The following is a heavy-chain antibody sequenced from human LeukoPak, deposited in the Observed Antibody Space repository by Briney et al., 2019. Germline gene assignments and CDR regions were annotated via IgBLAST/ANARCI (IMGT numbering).Heavy chain of an antibody. Sequence: AASVKVSCKASGGTFSSYAISWVRQAPGQGLEWMGGIIPIFGTANYAQKFQGRVTITTDESTSTAYMELSSLRSEDTAVYYCARALTRFLEWLDLDYWGQGTLVTVSS. CDR2: IIPIFGTA. D-gene: IGHD3-3*01. J-gene: IGHJ4*02. CDR1: GGTFSSYA. V-gene: IGHV1-69*05. CDR3: ARALTRFLEWLDLDY.